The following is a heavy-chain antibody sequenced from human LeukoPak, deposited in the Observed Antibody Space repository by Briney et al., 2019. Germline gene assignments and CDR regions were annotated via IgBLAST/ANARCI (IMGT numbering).Heavy chain of an antibody. CDR1: GFTVSSNY. V-gene: IGHV3-53*01. J-gene: IGHJ2*01. Sequence: TGGSLRLSCAASGFTVSSNYMSWVRQAPGKGLEWVSVIYSGGGTYYADSVEGRFTISRDNSKNTLYLQMNSLRAEDTAVYYYERHTGYDSSGMNWYFDLWGRGTLVTVSS. CDR2: IYSGGGT. D-gene: IGHD3-22*01. CDR3: ERHTGYDSSGMNWYFDL.